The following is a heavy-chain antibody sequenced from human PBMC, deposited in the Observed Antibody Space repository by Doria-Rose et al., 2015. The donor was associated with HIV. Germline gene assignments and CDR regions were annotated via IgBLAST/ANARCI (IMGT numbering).Heavy chain of an antibody. Sequence: VQLVQSGGGLVKPGGSLRLSCAASGFTFSSYSMNWVRQAPGKGLEWVSSISSSSYIYYADSVKGRFTISRDNAKNSLYLQMNSLRAEDTAVYYCARDLSRYDFFVNYYYYGMDVWGQGTTVTVSS. D-gene: IGHD3-3*01. CDR2: ISSSSYI. CDR3: ARDLSRYDFFVNYYYYGMDV. J-gene: IGHJ6*02. CDR1: GFTFSSYS. V-gene: IGHV3-21*01.